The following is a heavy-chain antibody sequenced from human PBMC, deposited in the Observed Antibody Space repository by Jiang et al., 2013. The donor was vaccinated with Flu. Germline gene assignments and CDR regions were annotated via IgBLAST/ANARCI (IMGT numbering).Heavy chain of an antibody. Sequence: WPGLVKPSQTLSLTCTVSGGSISSGGYYWSWIRQHPGKGLEWIGYIYYSGSTYYNPSLKSPVTISVDTSKNQFSLKLSSVTAADSAVYYCARGIGQRFGSGGYFDYWGQGTLVTVSS. D-gene: IGHD3-10*01. CDR1: GGSISSGGYY. CDR2: IYYSGST. V-gene: IGHV4-31*01. CDR3: ARGIGQRFGSGGYFDY. J-gene: IGHJ4*02.